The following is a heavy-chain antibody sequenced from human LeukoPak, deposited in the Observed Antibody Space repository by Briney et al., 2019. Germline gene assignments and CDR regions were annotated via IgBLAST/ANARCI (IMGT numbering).Heavy chain of an antibody. CDR3: ARARLYYYDSSGYQYYFDY. J-gene: IGHJ4*02. Sequence: GGSLRLSCAASGFTVSSNYMSWVRQAPGKGLEWVSVIYSGGSTYYADSVKGRFTISRDNSKNTLYLQMNSLRAKDTAVYYCARARLYYYDSSGYQYYFDYWGQGTLVTVSS. D-gene: IGHD3-22*01. CDR2: IYSGGST. V-gene: IGHV3-53*01. CDR1: GFTVSSNY.